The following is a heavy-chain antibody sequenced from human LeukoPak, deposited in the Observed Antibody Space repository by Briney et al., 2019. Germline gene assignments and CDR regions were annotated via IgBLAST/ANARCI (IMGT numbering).Heavy chain of an antibody. CDR2: ISSSGSTI. CDR1: GFTFSDYY. D-gene: IGHD3-3*01. Sequence: GGSLRLSCAASGFTFSDYYMSWIRQAPGKGLEWVSYISSSGSTIYYADSVKGRFTISRDNAKNSLYLQMNSLRAEDTAVYYCARDIITIFGVAAYYYGMDVWGQGTTVTVSS. V-gene: IGHV3-11*01. J-gene: IGHJ6*02. CDR3: ARDIITIFGVAAYYYGMDV.